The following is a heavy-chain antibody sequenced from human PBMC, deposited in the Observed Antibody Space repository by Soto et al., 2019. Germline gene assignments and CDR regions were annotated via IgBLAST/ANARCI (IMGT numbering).Heavy chain of an antibody. Sequence: PTETLSLSCAVQGGCCSGYACSWIRQPPGTGLEWIGEINHSGSTNYNPSLKSRVTISVDTSKNQFSLKLTSVTAADTAVYYCARDKITGLFDYWGQGTLVTVS. D-gene: IGHD2-8*02. J-gene: IGHJ4*02. CDR2: INHSGST. CDR1: GGCCSGYA. V-gene: IGHV4-34*01. CDR3: ARDKITGLFDY.